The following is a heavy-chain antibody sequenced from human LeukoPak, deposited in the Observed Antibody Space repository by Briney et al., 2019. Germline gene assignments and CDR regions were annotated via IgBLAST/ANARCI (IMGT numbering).Heavy chain of an antibody. CDR1: GGTFSSYA. Sequence: SVKVSCKASGGTFSSYAISWVRQAPGQGLEWMGRIIPILGIANYTQKFQGRVTITADKTTSTAYMELSSLRSEDTAVYYRKSGDSSGNRGDAFDIWGQGTMVTVSS. CDR2: IIPILGIA. D-gene: IGHD3-22*01. CDR3: KSGDSSGNRGDAFDI. J-gene: IGHJ3*02. V-gene: IGHV1-69*04.